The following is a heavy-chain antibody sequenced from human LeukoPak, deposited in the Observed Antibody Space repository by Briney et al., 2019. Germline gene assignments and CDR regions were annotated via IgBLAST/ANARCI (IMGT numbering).Heavy chain of an antibody. CDR2: IYNGGNT. D-gene: IGHD4-17*01. Sequence: LTGGSLRLSCAASGFTVSNKYMSWVRQAPGKGLECVSVIYNGGNTYYADSVKGRFTISRDNSKNTLYLQMNSLRVEDTAVYYCTFSSFGDYVGFDAFDIWGQGTMVTVSS. CDR1: GFTVSNKY. CDR3: TFSSFGDYVGFDAFDI. V-gene: IGHV3-53*01. J-gene: IGHJ3*02.